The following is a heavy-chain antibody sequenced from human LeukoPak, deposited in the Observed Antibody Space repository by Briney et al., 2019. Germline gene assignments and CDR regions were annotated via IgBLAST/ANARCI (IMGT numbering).Heavy chain of an antibody. CDR2: IKQDGSEK. CDR1: GFTFSSYW. V-gene: IGHV3-7*01. Sequence: GGSLRLSCAASGFTFSSYWMSWVRQAPGKGLEWVANIKQDGSEKYYVDSVKGRFTISRDNAKNSLYLQMNCLRAEDTAVYYCARCLFGGSGWRDAFDIWGQGTMVTVSS. J-gene: IGHJ3*02. D-gene: IGHD6-19*01. CDR3: ARCLFGGSGWRDAFDI.